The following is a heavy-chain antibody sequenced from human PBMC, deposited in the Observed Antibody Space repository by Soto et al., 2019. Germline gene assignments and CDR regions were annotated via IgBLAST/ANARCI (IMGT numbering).Heavy chain of an antibody. D-gene: IGHD2-15*01. CDR3: ARDDPVVVVAAADY. Sequence: VASVKVSCKASGYTFTSYGISWVRQAPGQGLEWMGWISAYNGNTNYAQKLQGRVTMTTDTSTSTAYMELRSLRSDDTAVYYCARDDPVVVVAAADYWGQGTLVTVSS. CDR1: GYTFTSYG. CDR2: ISAYNGNT. J-gene: IGHJ4*02. V-gene: IGHV1-18*01.